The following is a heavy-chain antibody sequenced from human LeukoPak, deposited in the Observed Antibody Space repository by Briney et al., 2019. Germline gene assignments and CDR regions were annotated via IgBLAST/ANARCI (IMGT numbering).Heavy chain of an antibody. CDR2: IYYSGST. J-gene: IGHJ4*02. D-gene: IGHD4-17*01. CDR1: GGSISSYY. Sequence: SETLSLTCTVSGGSISSYYWSWIRQPPGKGLEWIGYIYYSGSTNYNPSLKSRVTISVDTSKNQFSLKLSSVTAADTAVYHCARHARIYGDYFDYWGQGTLVTVSS. V-gene: IGHV4-59*08. CDR3: ARHARIYGDYFDY.